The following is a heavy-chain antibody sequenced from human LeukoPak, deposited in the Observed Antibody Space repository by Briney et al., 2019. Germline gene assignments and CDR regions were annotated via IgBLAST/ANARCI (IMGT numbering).Heavy chain of an antibody. D-gene: IGHD3-16*01. V-gene: IGHV4-59*01. Sequence: KSRVTISVDTSKNQFSLKLSSVTAADTAVYYCAGTGGDGTNFDYWGQGTLVTVSS. J-gene: IGHJ4*02. CDR3: AGTGGDGTNFDY.